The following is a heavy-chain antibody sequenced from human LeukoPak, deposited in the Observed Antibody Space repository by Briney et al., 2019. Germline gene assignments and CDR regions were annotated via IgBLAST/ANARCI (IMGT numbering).Heavy chain of an antibody. Sequence: RSSETLSLTCTVSGGSISSGDYYWSWIRQPPGKGLEWIGYIYYNGSTYYNPSLKSRVTISVDTSKNQFSLKLSSVAAADTAVYYCASLYGSGSYDDYWGQGTLVTVSS. D-gene: IGHD3-10*01. V-gene: IGHV4-30-4*01. J-gene: IGHJ4*02. CDR1: GGSISSGDYY. CDR2: IYYNGST. CDR3: ASLYGSGSYDDY.